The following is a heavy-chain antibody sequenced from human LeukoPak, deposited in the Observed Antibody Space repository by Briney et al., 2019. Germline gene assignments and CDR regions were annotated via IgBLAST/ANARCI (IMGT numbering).Heavy chain of an antibody. Sequence: GGSLILSCAASGFTFRIYFMNWVRQAPGTGLEWVSSIGPSSGDISYADSVKGRFAISRDNDKNSLYLQMNSLRAEDTAVYYCARDRGARGRGLAWGQGAQVTVSS. D-gene: IGHD3-10*01. CDR3: ARDRGARGRGLA. V-gene: IGHV3-21*01. CDR2: IGPSSGDI. CDR1: GFTFRIYF. J-gene: IGHJ5*02.